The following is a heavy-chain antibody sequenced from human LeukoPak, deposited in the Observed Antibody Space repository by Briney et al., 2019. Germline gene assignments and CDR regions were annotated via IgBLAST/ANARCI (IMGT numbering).Heavy chain of an antibody. D-gene: IGHD3-10*01. CDR1: GGSFSGYY. V-gene: IGHV4-34*01. J-gene: IGHJ6*03. Sequence: SETLSLTCAVYGGSFSGYYWSWIRQPPGKGLEWIGEINHSGSTNYNPSLKSRVTISVDTSKNQFSLKLSSVSAADTAVYYCARGKSNTMVRGVMDVWGKGTTDTVSS. CDR3: ARGKSNTMVRGVMDV. CDR2: INHSGST.